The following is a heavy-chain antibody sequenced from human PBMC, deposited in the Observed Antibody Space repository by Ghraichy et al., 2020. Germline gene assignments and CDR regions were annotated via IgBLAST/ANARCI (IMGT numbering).Heavy chain of an antibody. V-gene: IGHV3-7*01. CDR2: VKPDGGEK. J-gene: IGHJ3*01. CDR3: AKCRGTTWNDALDV. D-gene: IGHD1-1*01. Sequence: GGSLRLSCAASGFMFSSYWVTWVRQPPGKGLEWVANVKPDGGEKNYVGSVKGRFTISRDNAKKSLYLQMNSLRAEDTAVYYCAKCRGTTWNDALDVWGQGTMVTVS. CDR1: GFMFSSYW.